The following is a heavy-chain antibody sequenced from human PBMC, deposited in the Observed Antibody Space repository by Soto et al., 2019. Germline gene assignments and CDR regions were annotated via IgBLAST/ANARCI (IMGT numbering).Heavy chain of an antibody. J-gene: IGHJ6*02. CDR2: INHSGST. V-gene: IGHV4-34*01. D-gene: IGHD6-6*01. Sequence: SDTLSLTCAFYGLSFSYYCWTWIRQPPGKGLEWIGEINHSGSTNFNPSLKSRVAISADTSRNQFSLRVTSVTAADTAVYYCAGREFASSSFHYYYYAVDVWGQGTTVTVSS. CDR3: AGREFASSSFHYYYYAVDV. CDR1: GLSFSYYC.